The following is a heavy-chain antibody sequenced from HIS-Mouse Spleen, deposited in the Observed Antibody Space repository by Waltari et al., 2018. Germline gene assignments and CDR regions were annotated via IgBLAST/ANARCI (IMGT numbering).Heavy chain of an antibody. D-gene: IGHD3-3*01. CDR3: ARVYYDFWSGYYY. V-gene: IGHV1-8*01. Sequence: QVQLVQSGAEVKKPGASVKGSCKASGYTCTSYDISWVRQVTGQGLEGMGGMNPNSGNTGYAQKFQGRVTMTRNTSISTAYMGLSSLRSEDTAVYYCARVYYDFWSGYYYWGQGTLVTVSS. J-gene: IGHJ4*02. CDR1: GYTCTSYD. CDR2: MNPNSGNT.